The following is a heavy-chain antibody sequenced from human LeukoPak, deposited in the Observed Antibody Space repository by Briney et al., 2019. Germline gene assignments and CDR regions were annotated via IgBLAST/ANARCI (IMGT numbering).Heavy chain of an antibody. Sequence: SETLSLTCAVYGGSFSGYYWSWIRQPPGKGLEWIGRIYTSGSTNYNPSLKSRVTISVDTSKNQFSLKLSSVTAADTAVYYCARGSGRRGVFFDYWGQGTLVTVSS. CDR1: GGSFSGYY. V-gene: IGHV4-4*08. J-gene: IGHJ4*02. CDR3: ARGSGRRGVFFDY. D-gene: IGHD1-26*01. CDR2: IYTSGST.